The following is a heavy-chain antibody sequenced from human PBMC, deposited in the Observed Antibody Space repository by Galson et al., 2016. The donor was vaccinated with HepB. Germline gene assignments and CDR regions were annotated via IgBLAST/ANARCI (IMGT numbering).Heavy chain of an antibody. CDR2: VIPLFGTA. CDR1: GGTFNNFA. D-gene: IGHD6-19*01. CDR3: ESRSGPDDV. Sequence: SVKVSCKASGGTFNNFAIAWVREAPGQGLEWVGGVIPLFGTASYAEKFQDRVTITADKSTSTTYMELRSLRSDDTALYYCESRSGPDDVWGQGTLVTVSS. V-gene: IGHV1-69*06. J-gene: IGHJ1*01.